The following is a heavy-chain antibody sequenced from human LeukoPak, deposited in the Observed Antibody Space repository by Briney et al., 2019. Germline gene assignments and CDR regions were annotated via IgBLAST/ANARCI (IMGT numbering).Heavy chain of an antibody. CDR2: IKQDGSEK. CDR3: ARANIPFSDRYYYMDV. CDR1: GFTFSSYW. V-gene: IGHV3-7*03. Sequence: PGGSLRLSCAASGFTFSSYWMSWVRQAPGKGLEWVTNIKQDGSEKYYVDSVKGRFTISRDNSRNTLYLQMNSLRAEDTAVYYCARANIPFSDRYYYMDVWGKGTTVTVSS. D-gene: IGHD2/OR15-2a*01. J-gene: IGHJ6*03.